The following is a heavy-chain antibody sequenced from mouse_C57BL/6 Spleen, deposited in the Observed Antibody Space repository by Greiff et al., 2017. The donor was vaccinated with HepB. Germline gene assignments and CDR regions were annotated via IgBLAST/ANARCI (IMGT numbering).Heavy chain of an antibody. CDR1: GYTFTSYW. CDR3: ARDYGSTHAMDY. CDR2: IYPGSGST. J-gene: IGHJ4*01. V-gene: IGHV1-55*01. D-gene: IGHD1-1*01. Sequence: QVQLQQPGAELVKPGASVKMSCKASGYTFTSYWITWVKQRPGQGLEWIGDIYPGSGSTNYNEKFKSKATLTVDTSSSTAYMQLSSLTSEDSAVYYLARDYGSTHAMDYWGQGTSVTVSS.